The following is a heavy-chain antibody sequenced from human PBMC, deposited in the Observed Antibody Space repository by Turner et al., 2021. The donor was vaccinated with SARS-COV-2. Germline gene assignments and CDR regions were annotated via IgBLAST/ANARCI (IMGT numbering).Heavy chain of an antibody. CDR3: ATDDILTGYYTSFDY. CDR1: GYTLTELS. J-gene: IGHJ4*02. D-gene: IGHD3-9*01. CDR2: FDPEDGET. V-gene: IGHV1-24*01. Sequence: QVQLVQSGAEVKKPGASVKVSCKVSGYTLTELSMHWVRQAPGKGLEWMGGFDPEDGETIYAQKFQGRVTMTGDTSTDTAYMELSSLRSEDTAVYYCATDDILTGYYTSFDYWGQGTLVTVSS.